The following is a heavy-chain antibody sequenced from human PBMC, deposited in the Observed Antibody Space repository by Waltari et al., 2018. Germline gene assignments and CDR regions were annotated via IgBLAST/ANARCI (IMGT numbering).Heavy chain of an antibody. V-gene: IGHV3-9*01. CDR3: AASGSYYYYFDY. D-gene: IGHD1-26*01. Sequence: EVQLVESGGGLVQPGRSLRLSCAASGFTFDVYAMHWVRQAPGKGLGGVSGISWNMGSIGYADSVKGRFTISRDNAKNSLYLQMNSLRAEDTALYYCAASGSYYYYFDYWGQGTLVTVSS. CDR1: GFTFDVYA. CDR2: ISWNMGSI. J-gene: IGHJ4*02.